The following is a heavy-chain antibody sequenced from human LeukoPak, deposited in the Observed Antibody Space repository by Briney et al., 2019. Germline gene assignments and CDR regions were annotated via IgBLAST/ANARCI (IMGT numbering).Heavy chain of an antibody. J-gene: IGHJ4*02. D-gene: IGHD1-26*01. Sequence: GGSLRLSCAASGFTFSSYSMIWVRQAPGKGLEWVSSISSSSSYISYADSVKGRFTISRDNAKNSLYLQMNSLRAEDTAVYYCARGGIVGATRVYFDYWGQGTLVTVSS. CDR3: ARGGIVGATRVYFDY. V-gene: IGHV3-21*01. CDR2: ISSSSSYI. CDR1: GFTFSSYS.